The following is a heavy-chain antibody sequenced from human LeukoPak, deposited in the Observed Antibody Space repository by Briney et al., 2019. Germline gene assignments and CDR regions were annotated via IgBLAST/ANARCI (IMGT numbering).Heavy chain of an antibody. CDR3: AKDIRVKGLGYYYYGMDV. Sequence: GGSLRLSCKASGFIFSLYWMHWVRQVPGKGLVWVSGISWNSGSIGYADSVKGRFTISRDNAKNSLYLQMNSLRAEDTALYYCAKDIRVKGLGYYYYGMDVWGQGTTVTVSS. J-gene: IGHJ6*02. CDR2: ISWNSGSI. V-gene: IGHV3-9*01. D-gene: IGHD3-16*01. CDR1: GFIFSLYW.